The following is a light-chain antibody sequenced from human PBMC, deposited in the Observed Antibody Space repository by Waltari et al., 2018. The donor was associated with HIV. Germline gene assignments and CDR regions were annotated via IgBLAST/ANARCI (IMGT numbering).Light chain of an antibody. V-gene: IGLV1-44*01. CDR2: SDN. CDR3: AAWDDSLNGPL. J-gene: IGLJ3*02. CDR1: SSNIGSNA. Sequence: QSVLTQPPSASGTPGQRVTISCSGSSSNIGSNAVNWYQQVPGTAPKLLIYSDNQRPSGVPDRFFGSKSGTSASLAISGLQSEDEANYYCAAWDDSLNGPLFGGGTKLTVL.